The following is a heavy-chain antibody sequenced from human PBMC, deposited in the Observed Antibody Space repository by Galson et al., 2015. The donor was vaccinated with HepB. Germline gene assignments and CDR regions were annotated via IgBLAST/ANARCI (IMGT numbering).Heavy chain of an antibody. J-gene: IGHJ6*02. D-gene: IGHD6-13*01. CDR3: ARDPSSSYYYYGMDV. CDR1: GFTVSSNY. CDR2: IYSGGST. V-gene: IGHV3-66*02. Sequence: SLRLSCAASGFTVSSNYMSWVRQAPGKGLEWVSVIYSGGSTYYADSVKGRFTISRDNSKNTLYLQMNSLRAEDTAVYYCARDPSSSYYYYGMDVWGQGTTVTVSS.